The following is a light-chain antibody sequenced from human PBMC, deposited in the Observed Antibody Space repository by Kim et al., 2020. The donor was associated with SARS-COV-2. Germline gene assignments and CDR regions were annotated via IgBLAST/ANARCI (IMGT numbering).Light chain of an antibody. CDR2: WAS. CDR1: QSVIHSSNNKNY. V-gene: IGKV4-1*01. J-gene: IGKJ1*01. CDR3: QQYYSTPWT. Sequence: ATINCKSSQSVIHSSNNKNYLAWYQQKPGQPPKLLIYWASTRESGVPDRYSGSGSGTDFTLTISSLQAEDVAVYYCQQYYSTPWTFGQGTKVDIK.